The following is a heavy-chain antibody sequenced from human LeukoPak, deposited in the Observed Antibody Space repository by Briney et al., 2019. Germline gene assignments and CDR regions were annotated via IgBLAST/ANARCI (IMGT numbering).Heavy chain of an antibody. D-gene: IGHD1-1*01. CDR3: ARGELLGFNWNDVGFDY. CDR2: IYYSGST. Sequence: SETLSLTCTVSGGSISSGHYYWSWIRQPPGKGLEWIGYIYYSGSTYYNPSLKSRVTIPADTSKNQFSLKLSSVTAADTAVYYCARGELLGFNWNDVGFDYWGQGTLVTVSS. CDR1: GGSISSGHYY. V-gene: IGHV4-30-4*01. J-gene: IGHJ4*02.